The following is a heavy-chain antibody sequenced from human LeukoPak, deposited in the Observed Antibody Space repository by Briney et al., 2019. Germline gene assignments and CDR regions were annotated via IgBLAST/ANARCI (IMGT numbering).Heavy chain of an antibody. J-gene: IGHJ4*02. Sequence: GESLKISCKASGYSFNAYWIAWVRQMPGKGLEWMGSIYPGDSDTRYSPSFQGQVTISADKSISTAYLQWRSLKASDTAMYYCARLPPYCTSTSCFGPLFDYWGQGTLVAVSS. CDR2: IYPGDSDT. D-gene: IGHD2-2*01. CDR1: GYSFNAYW. V-gene: IGHV5-51*01. CDR3: ARLPPYCTSTSCFGPLFDY.